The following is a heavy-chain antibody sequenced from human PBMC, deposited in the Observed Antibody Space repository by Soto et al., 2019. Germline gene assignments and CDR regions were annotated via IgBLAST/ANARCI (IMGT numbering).Heavy chain of an antibody. CDR2: ISWIGASI. J-gene: IGHJ4*02. CDR3: ANLPLYGSGFDC. CDR1: GFTFDDYA. V-gene: IGHV3-9*01. Sequence: EVQLVESGGGLVQPGRSLRLSCAASGFTFDDYAIHWVRQAPGRGLAWVAGISWIGASIGYAESVKGRFTISRDSAKNSLHLQMNSLRSEDTALYYCANLPLYGSGFDCWGQGTLVTVSS. D-gene: IGHD3-10*01.